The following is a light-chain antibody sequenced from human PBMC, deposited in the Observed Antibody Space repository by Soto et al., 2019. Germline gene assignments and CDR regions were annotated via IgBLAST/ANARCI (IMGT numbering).Light chain of an antibody. Sequence: EIVLTQSPATLSLSPGERATLSCRASQSVSSYLAWYQQKPGQAPRLLIYDASNRATGIPARFSGSGSGTDFTLTISSLEPEEFAVYYGQQRSNWPVTFGPGTKVDIK. V-gene: IGKV3-11*01. CDR2: DAS. CDR3: QQRSNWPVT. CDR1: QSVSSY. J-gene: IGKJ3*01.